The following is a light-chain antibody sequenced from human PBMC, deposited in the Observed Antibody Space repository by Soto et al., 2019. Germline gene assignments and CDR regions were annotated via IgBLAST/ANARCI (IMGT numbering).Light chain of an antibody. Sequence: ESVLTQSPGTLSLSPGERATLSCRASQSVTSYLAWYQQRPVQAPRLLIYDASRRATGIPDRFSGSGSGADFTLTISRLEPEDFAVYYCQQYGSFSFGQGTKVDIK. CDR2: DAS. J-gene: IGKJ1*01. V-gene: IGKV3-20*01. CDR3: QQYGSFS. CDR1: QSVTSY.